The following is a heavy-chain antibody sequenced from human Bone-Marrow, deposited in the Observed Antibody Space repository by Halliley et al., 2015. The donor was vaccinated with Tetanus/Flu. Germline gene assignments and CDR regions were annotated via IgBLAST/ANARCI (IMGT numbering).Heavy chain of an antibody. CDR2: SYYGGGT. J-gene: IGHJ6*02. CDR3: ATSGVPGTLYYGLDV. Sequence: IGNSYYGGGTSHSPSPKRRVTISVDTSKNQFSLTLRSVTAADTAVYYCATSGVPGTLYYGLDVWGQGTTVTVSS. D-gene: IGHD2-15*01. V-gene: IGHV4-59*01.